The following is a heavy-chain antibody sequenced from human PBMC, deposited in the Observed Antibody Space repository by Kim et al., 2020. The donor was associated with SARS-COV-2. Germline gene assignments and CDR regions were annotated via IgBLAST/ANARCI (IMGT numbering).Heavy chain of an antibody. CDR2: IYTSGST. V-gene: IGHV4-4*07. CDR3: AREGVGWQWLPIDY. CDR1: GGSISSYY. J-gene: IGHJ4*02. Sequence: SETLSLTCTVSGGSISSYYWSWIRQPAGKGLEWIGRIYTSGSTNYNPSLKSRVTMSVDTSKNQFSLKLSSVTAADTAVYYCAREGVGWQWLPIDYWGQGTLVTVSS. D-gene: IGHD6-19*01.